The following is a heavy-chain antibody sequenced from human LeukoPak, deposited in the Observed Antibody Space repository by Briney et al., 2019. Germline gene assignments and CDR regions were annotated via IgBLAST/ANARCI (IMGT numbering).Heavy chain of an antibody. CDR3: AKDHDNGDYYYYFDS. J-gene: IGHJ4*02. CDR2: ISDTGRKR. D-gene: IGHD2-21*02. Sequence: GGSVRLSCVASGFSFDTYDMSWVRQPPGKGLEWVSGISDTGRKRHYTDSVKGRFTISRDNSKNTLHLQMNSLRAEDTALYFCAKDHDNGDYYYYFDSWGQGTLVTVSS. CDR1: GFSFDTYD. V-gene: IGHV3-23*01.